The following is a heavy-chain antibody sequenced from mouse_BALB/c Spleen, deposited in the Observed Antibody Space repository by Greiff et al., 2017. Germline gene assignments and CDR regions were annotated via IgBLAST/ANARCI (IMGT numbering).Heavy chain of an antibody. J-gene: IGHJ4*01. Sequence: DVMLVESGGGLVKPGGSLKLSFAASGFTFSSYAMSWVRQSPEKRLEWVAEISSGGSYTYYPDTVTGRFTISRDNAKNTLYLEMSSLRSEDTAMYYCARDGTRAMDYWGQGTSVTVSS. CDR1: GFTFSSYA. CDR3: ARDGTRAMDY. D-gene: IGHD3-3*01. V-gene: IGHV5-9-4*01. CDR2: ISSGGSYT.